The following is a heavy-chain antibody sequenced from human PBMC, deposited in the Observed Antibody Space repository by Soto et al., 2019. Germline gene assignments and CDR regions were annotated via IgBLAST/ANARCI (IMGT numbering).Heavy chain of an antibody. CDR1: GGSISSTSYY. J-gene: IGHJ4*02. D-gene: IGHD3-10*01. V-gene: IGHV4-39*01. CDR3: SRHDYDSGSYVRY. Sequence: QLQLQESGPGLVQPSETLSLTCTVSGGSISSTSYYWGWIRQPPGKGLEWIGNIYHSGTTYYNPSLTSRVPISVDTSKNQFSLKLTSVTAADTAVYYCSRHDYDSGSYVRYWGQGTLVTVSS. CDR2: IYHSGTT.